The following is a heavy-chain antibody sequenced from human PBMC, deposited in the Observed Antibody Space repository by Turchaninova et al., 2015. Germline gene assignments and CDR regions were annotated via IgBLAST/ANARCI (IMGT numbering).Heavy chain of an antibody. CDR3: AKDYCSGGSCYSHWFDP. J-gene: IGHJ5*02. Sequence: GLVQPGRSLRLPCAASGFTFDDYAIHWVRQAPGKGREWVSGISWNSGSIGYADSVKGRFTNSRDNAKNSLYLQMNSLRAEDTALYYCAKDYCSGGSCYSHWFDPWGQGTLVTVSS. D-gene: IGHD2-15*01. V-gene: IGHV3-9*01. CDR1: GFTFDDYA. CDR2: ISWNSGSI.